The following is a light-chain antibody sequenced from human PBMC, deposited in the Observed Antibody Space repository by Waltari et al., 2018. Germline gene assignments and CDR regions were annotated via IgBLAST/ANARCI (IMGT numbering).Light chain of an antibody. CDR2: RSE. V-gene: IGLV1-44*01. CDR3: ASWDDSLNGHWV. CDR1: YSNIGSNV. Sequence: QSVLTQPPSASGTPGQRVTISCSGSYSNIGSNVVNWYQQLPGKATNLLIYRSERGPSGVPCRVPGSKSGSSASLAIDGLHSEDEADYYCASWDDSLNGHWVFGGGTKVTVL. J-gene: IGLJ3*02.